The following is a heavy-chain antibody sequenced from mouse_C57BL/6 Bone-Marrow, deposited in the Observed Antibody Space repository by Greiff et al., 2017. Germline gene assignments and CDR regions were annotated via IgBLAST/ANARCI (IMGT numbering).Heavy chain of an antibody. CDR2: IYPGNSDT. Sequence: EVQLQQSGTVLARPGASVKMSCKTSGYTFTSYWMHWVKQRPGQGLEWIGAIYPGNSDTSYNQKFKCKAKLTAVTSASTAYMELSSLTNEDSAVYYCTRDLLWLRGSFYWGQGTLVTVSA. V-gene: IGHV1-5*01. D-gene: IGHD2-2*01. CDR3: TRDLLWLRGSFY. CDR1: GYTFTSYW. J-gene: IGHJ3*01.